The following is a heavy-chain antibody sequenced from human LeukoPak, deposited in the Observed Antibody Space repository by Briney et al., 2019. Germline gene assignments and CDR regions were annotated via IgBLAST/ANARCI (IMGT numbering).Heavy chain of an antibody. D-gene: IGHD2-8*02. CDR3: ASGGKYCAGGACYGD. CDR2: IYSGGAT. V-gene: IGHV3-53*01. CDR1: GFTVSDDY. J-gene: IGHJ4*02. Sequence: GRSLRLSFAASGFTVSDDYISWVRQTPGKGLEWVSVIYSGGATFYADSVKGRFTISRDNYKNTVHLQMNSLRAEDTAVYYCASGGKYCAGGACYGDWGQGTLVTVSS.